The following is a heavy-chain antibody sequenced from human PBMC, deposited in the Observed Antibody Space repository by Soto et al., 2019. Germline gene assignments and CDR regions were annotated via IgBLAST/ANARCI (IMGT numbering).Heavy chain of an antibody. J-gene: IGHJ6*02. V-gene: IGHV1-69*01. CDR3: ATSYCGNECQPNRAFYYFGWDV. Sequence: QVQLVQSGAAVRKPGSSVKVSCRASGGTFSDFTVTWVRQAPGQGLEWMGGIIPILEATKYAQTFQDRVTFTADESTSTVFMELSSLRSEDTAVYFCATSYCGNECQPNRAFYYFGWDVWGQGTTVTVSS. D-gene: IGHD2-21*01. CDR2: IIPILEAT. CDR1: GGTFSDFT.